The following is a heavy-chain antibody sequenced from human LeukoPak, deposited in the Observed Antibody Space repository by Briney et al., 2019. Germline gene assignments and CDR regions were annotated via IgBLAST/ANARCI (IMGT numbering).Heavy chain of an antibody. J-gene: IGHJ3*02. V-gene: IGHV1-8*01. CDR1: GYTFTSYD. CDR2: MNPNSGNT. D-gene: IGHD3-3*01. Sequence: GASVKVSCKASGYTFTSYDINWVRQATGQGLEWMGWMNPNSGNTGYAQTFQGRVTMTRDTSISTAYMELSSLRSEDTAVYYCARGDAYYDFWSGYSGNAFDIWGQGTMVTVSS. CDR3: ARGDAYYDFWSGYSGNAFDI.